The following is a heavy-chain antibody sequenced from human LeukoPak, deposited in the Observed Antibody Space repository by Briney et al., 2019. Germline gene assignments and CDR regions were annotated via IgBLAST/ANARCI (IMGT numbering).Heavy chain of an antibody. D-gene: IGHD1-14*01. V-gene: IGHV4-34*01. CDR3: ARRVAHRSLGY. Sequence: PSETLSLTCAIYGGSFTGYYWSWIRQPPGKGLEWIGEINHSGGTNYNPSLKSRVSISVDTSKNQSSLRLSSVTAADTAVYYCARRVAHRSLGYWGQGTLVTVSS. J-gene: IGHJ4*02. CDR1: GGSFTGYY. CDR2: INHSGGT.